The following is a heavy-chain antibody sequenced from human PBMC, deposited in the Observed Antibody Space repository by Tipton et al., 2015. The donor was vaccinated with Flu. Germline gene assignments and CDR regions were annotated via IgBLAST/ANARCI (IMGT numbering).Heavy chain of an antibody. CDR1: GFTFSDYS. Sequence: SLRLSCAASGFTFSDYSMNWVRQAPGKGLEWVSTISGSGGSKYYADSVKGRFTISRDNSKNTVYLQMNSLRADDTAIYYCTKASSLVTTFRNFFDYWGQGTLVTVSS. J-gene: IGHJ4*02. V-gene: IGHV3-23*01. D-gene: IGHD4-11*01. CDR2: ISGSGGSK. CDR3: TKASSLVTTFRNFFDY.